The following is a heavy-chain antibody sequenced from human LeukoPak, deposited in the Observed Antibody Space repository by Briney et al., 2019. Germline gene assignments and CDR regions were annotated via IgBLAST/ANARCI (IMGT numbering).Heavy chain of an antibody. CDR1: GSTLTEHA. V-gene: IGHV3-23*01. D-gene: IGHD2-15*01. Sequence: GGSLRLSCAVSGSTLTEHAWSWVRQAPGEGLEWVSGIIDVGGTYYADSVKGRFNISRDSSKNTLYLQMNSLRAEDTATYYCAKDYCRGGNCPLPFFDSWGQGTLVTVSS. J-gene: IGHJ4*02. CDR3: AKDYCRGGNCPLPFFDS. CDR2: IIDVGGT.